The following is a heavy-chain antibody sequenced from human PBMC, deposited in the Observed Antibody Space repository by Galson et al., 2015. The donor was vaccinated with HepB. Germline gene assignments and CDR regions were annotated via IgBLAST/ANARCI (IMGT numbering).Heavy chain of an antibody. CDR2: IWYDGSNK. J-gene: IGHJ6*02. CDR1: GFTFSSYG. D-gene: IGHD3-3*01. Sequence: SLRLSCAASGFTFSSYGMHWVRQAPGKGLEWVAVIWYDGSNKYYADSVKGRFTISRDNSKNTLYLQMNSLRAEDTAVYYCAGGLLEWLPPNYYYGMDVWGQGTTVTVSS. CDR3: AGGLLEWLPPNYYYGMDV. V-gene: IGHV3-33*01.